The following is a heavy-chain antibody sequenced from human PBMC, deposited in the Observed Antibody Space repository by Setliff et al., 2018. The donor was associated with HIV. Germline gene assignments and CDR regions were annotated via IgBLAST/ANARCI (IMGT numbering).Heavy chain of an antibody. CDR2: INYSGSI. CDR3: ARQRDFDWLLQNYYYMDV. Sequence: PSETLSLTCSVSGDSISSGGYYWSWIRQHPGKGLEWIGYINYSGSIYYNPSLKSRVTVSVDTSKNQFSLEVKSMTAADTAVYYCARQRDFDWLLQNYYYMDVWGKGATVTVSS. J-gene: IGHJ6*03. CDR1: GDSISSGGYY. D-gene: IGHD3-9*01. V-gene: IGHV4-31*03.